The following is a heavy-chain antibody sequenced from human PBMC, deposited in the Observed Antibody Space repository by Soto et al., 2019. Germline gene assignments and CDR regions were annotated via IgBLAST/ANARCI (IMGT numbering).Heavy chain of an antibody. J-gene: IGHJ5*02. CDR1: GYTFTNYG. Sequence: QVQLVQSGGEVKKPGASVKVSCKASGYTFTNYGISWVRQAPGQGLEWMGGISAYNGNTNYPQKCQGRVTMTTDTSTTTAYIELRSLIFDDTAVYYCARTVGATLRWFDLWGQGTLVTVSS. CDR2: ISAYNGNT. D-gene: IGHD1-26*01. V-gene: IGHV1-18*01. CDR3: ARTVGATLRWFDL.